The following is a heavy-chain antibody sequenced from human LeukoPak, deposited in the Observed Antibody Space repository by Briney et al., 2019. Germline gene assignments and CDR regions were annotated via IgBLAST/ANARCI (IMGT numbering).Heavy chain of an antibody. CDR2: IYYSGST. J-gene: IGHJ4*02. D-gene: IGHD5-24*01. V-gene: IGHV4-59*12. Sequence: PSETLSLTCTVSGGSISSYYWSWIRQPPGKGLEWIGSIYYSGSTYYNPSLKSRVTISVDTSKNQFSLKLSSVTAADTAVYYCARDTGDGFDYWGQGTLVTVSS. CDR3: ARDTGDGFDY. CDR1: GGSISSYY.